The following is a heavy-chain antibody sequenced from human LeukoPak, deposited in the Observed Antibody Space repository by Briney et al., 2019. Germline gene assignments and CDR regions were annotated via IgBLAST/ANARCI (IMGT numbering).Heavy chain of an antibody. CDR1: GYTFTSYY. Sequence: ASVKVSCKASGYTFTSYYMHWVRQAPGRGLEWMGIINPSGGSTSYAQKFQGRVTMTRDTSTSTVYMELSSLRSEDTAVYYCAREGGEGFGEPVDSFDYWGQGTLVTVSS. CDR3: AREGGEGFGEPVDSFDY. CDR2: INPSGGST. D-gene: IGHD3-10*01. J-gene: IGHJ4*02. V-gene: IGHV1-46*01.